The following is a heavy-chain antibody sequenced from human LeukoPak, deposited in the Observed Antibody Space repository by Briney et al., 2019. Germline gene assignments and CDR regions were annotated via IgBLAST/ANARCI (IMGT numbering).Heavy chain of an antibody. CDR3: ARGITMIVVVTFPQDAFDI. V-gene: IGHV4-30-2*01. J-gene: IGHJ3*02. Sequence: SETLSLTCAVSGGSISSGGYSWSWIRQPPGKGLEWIGYIYHSGSTYYNPSLKSRVTISADRSKNQFSLKLSSVTAADTAVYYCARGITMIVVVTFPQDAFDIWGQGTMVTVSS. CDR2: IYHSGST. CDR1: GGSISSGGYS. D-gene: IGHD3-22*01.